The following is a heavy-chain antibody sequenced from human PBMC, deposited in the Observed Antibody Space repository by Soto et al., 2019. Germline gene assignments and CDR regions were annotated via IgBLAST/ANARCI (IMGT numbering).Heavy chain of an antibody. CDR2: IYWDDDK. CDR1: GFSLSTSGVG. D-gene: IGHD2-21*02. Sequence: QITLKESGPTLVKPTQTLTLTCTFSGFSLSTSGVGVGWIRQPPGKALEWLALIYWDDDKRYSPSLRSRLTITKDTSNNHLVLNMTTMAPDNTPTYYCIQSRCGGDXXXXXXXXXXXGLDVWGQGTTVAVSS. J-gene: IGHJ6*02. V-gene: IGHV2-5*02. CDR3: IQSRCGGDXXXXXXXXXXXGLDV.